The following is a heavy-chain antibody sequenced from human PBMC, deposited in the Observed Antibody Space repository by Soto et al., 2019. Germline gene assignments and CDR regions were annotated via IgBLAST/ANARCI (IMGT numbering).Heavy chain of an antibody. D-gene: IGHD3-16*01. CDR3: ASYDNGGGYYYYGMDV. Sequence: ASVKVSCKASGGTFSSYAISWVRQAPGQGLEWMGGIIPIFGTANYAQKFQGRVTITADESTSTAYMELSSLRSEDTAVYYCASYDNGGGYYYYGMDVWGQGTTVTVSS. J-gene: IGHJ6*02. CDR2: IIPIFGTA. CDR1: GGTFSSYA. V-gene: IGHV1-69*13.